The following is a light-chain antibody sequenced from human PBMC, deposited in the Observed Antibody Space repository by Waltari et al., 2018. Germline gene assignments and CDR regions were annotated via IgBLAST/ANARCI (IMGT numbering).Light chain of an antibody. CDR1: QSVTSSY. CDR2: SAS. CDR3: QQYGSSPPT. Sequence: EIVLTQSPGTLSLSPGERVTLSCRASQSVTSSYLAWYQQKPGQAPRLLIYSASNRATCIPDRFSGSGSVTDFTLTISRLEPEDFAVYCCQQYGSSPPTFGQGTKVEIK. V-gene: IGKV3-20*01. J-gene: IGKJ1*01.